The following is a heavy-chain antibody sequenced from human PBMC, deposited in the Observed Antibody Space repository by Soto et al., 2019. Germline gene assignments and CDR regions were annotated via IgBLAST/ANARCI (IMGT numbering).Heavy chain of an antibody. D-gene: IGHD3-10*01. J-gene: IGHJ4*02. CDR1: RFSFHSYG. CDR3: TTRTAVRARCFGLPPLGPLDY. Sequence: VQLVESGGGVVQPGTSLRLSCTASRFSFHSYGMHWVRQAPGKGLEWVAVISYDGSNKYYADSVKGRFTISRDNSKNTRYPNMDSQTPEPMAVYHCTTRTAVRARCFGLPPLGPLDYWGQGALVTVSS. CDR2: ISYDGSNK. V-gene: IGHV3-30*03.